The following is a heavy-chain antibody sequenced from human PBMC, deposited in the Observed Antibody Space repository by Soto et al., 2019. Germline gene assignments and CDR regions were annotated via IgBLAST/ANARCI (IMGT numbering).Heavy chain of an antibody. CDR1: GYSFTSYW. CDR3: ATRDLRWELLGGYDY. V-gene: IGHV5-10-1*01. J-gene: IGHJ4*02. CDR2: IDPSDSYT. Sequence: PGESLKISCKGSGYSFTSYWISWVRQMPGKGLEWMGRIDPSDSYTNYSPSFQGHVTISADKSISTAYLQWSSLKASDTAMYYCATRDLRWELLGGYDYWGQGTLVTVSS. D-gene: IGHD1-26*01.